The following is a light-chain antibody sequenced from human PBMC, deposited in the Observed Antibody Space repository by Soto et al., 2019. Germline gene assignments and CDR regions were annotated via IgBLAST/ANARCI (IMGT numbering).Light chain of an antibody. V-gene: IGLV2-14*01. CDR1: SSDVGGYNY. CDR2: EVS. Sequence: QSALTQPASVSGSPGQSITISCTGTSSDVGGYNYVSWYQQHPGKAPQLMIYEVSNRPSGVSNRFSGSKSCNTAALTISGLQAQHEADYYCSSYTSSSTDVFGTGTKVTVL. CDR3: SSYTSSSTDV. J-gene: IGLJ1*01.